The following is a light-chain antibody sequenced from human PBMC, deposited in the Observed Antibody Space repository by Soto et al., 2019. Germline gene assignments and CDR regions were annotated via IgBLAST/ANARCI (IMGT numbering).Light chain of an antibody. J-gene: IGKJ1*01. Sequence: EIVLTQSPGTLSLSPGQRATLSCRASQSVSSSYLAWYQQKPGQAPRLLIYGASSRATGIPDRFSGSGSGTDFPPPISTLEHEDFAVYYWQQDGTSPRTFAKGTRVDIK. CDR1: QSVSSSY. CDR3: QQDGTSPRT. V-gene: IGKV3-20*01. CDR2: GAS.